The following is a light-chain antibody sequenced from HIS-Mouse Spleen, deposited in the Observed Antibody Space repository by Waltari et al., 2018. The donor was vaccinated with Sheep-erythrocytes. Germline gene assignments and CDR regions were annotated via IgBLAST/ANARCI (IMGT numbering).Light chain of an antibody. CDR1: QSISSY. Sequence: DIQMTQSPSSLSASVGDRVTITFRASQSISSYLNWYQQKPGKAPKLLIYAASSLESGVPSRFSGSQSETDFTLTISCLQPEDFATDYGQQSYSTPQFTFGPGTKVDI. V-gene: IGKV1-39*01. J-gene: IGKJ3*01. CDR3: QQSYSTPQFT. CDR2: AAS.